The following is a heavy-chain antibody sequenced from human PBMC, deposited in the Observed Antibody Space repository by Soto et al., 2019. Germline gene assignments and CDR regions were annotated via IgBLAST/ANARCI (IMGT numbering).Heavy chain of an antibody. D-gene: IGHD6-19*01. CDR2: ITGSGGST. Sequence: SLRLSCVASGFTFSGYAMTWVRQAPGKGLEWVSAITGSGGSTYYADSVKGRFTISRDNSKNTLYLQMNSPRAEDTAVYYCAKRISGWYEIDYWGQGTLVTVSS. CDR1: GFTFSGYA. J-gene: IGHJ4*02. V-gene: IGHV3-23*01. CDR3: AKRISGWYEIDY.